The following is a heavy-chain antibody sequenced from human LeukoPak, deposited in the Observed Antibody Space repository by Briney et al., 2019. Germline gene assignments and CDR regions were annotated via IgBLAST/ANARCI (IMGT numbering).Heavy chain of an antibody. Sequence: PSQTLSLTCTVSGGSISSGDYYWSWIRQHPGQGPEWIGYIHYSGSTYYSTSLKSRVTISVDTSKKQFSLKLSSVTAADTAVYYCARVGVAAKSSRYFDYWGQGTLVTVSS. J-gene: IGHJ4*02. CDR3: ARVGVAAKSSRYFDY. CDR1: GGSISSGDYY. CDR2: IHYSGST. D-gene: IGHD2-15*01. V-gene: IGHV4-31*03.